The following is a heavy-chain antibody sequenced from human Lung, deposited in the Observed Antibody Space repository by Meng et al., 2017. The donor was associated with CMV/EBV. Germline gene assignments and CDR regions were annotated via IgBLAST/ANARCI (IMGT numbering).Heavy chain of an antibody. CDR2: INHSGST. J-gene: IGHJ6*02. CDR1: GGSFSGYY. V-gene: IGHV4-34*01. CDR3: ARRRTIFGVVIDYGMAV. D-gene: IGHD3-3*01. Sequence: GSLRLSCAVYGGSFSGYYWSWIRQPPGKGLEWIGVINHSGSTNYNPSLRSRVTISVDTSKNQFSLKLSSVTAADTAVYYCARRRTIFGVVIDYGMAVWGQGTTVXVSS.